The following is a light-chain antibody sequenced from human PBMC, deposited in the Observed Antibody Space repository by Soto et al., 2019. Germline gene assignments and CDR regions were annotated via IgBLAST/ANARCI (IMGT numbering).Light chain of an antibody. Sequence: DIQMTQSPSSLSASVGDRVTITCRASQTISNSLNWYKQNPGKAPELLIYDASTLQDGVPSRLSGSGSGTDFTLTISSLQPEDFATYYCQQSYSFPTWTFGQGTKVDI. CDR3: QQSYSFPTWT. J-gene: IGKJ1*01. CDR1: QTISNS. V-gene: IGKV1-39*01. CDR2: DAS.